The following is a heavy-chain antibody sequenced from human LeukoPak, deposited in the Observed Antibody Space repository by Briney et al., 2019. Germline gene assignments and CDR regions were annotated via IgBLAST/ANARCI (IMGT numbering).Heavy chain of an antibody. J-gene: IGHJ3*02. D-gene: IGHD2-2*01. CDR3: AREPSYQLLFRGGGDAFDI. CDR2: ISSSSSTI. CDR1: GFNFRAYW. Sequence: QPGGSLRLSCTTSGFNFRAYWMAWVRQAPGKGLEWVSYISSSSSTIYHADSVKGRFTISRDNAKNSLYLQMNSLRAEDTAVYYCAREPSYQLLFRGGGDAFDIWGQGAMVTVSS. V-gene: IGHV3-48*04.